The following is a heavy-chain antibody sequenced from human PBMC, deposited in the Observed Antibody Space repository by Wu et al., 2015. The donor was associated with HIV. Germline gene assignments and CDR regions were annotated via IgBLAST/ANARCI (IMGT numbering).Heavy chain of an antibody. CDR3: ARGFSSTWYDYFDL. J-gene: IGHJ4*02. CDR2: IVPIFDTA. D-gene: IGHD2-2*01. CDR1: GGTFSSDS. Sequence: VQLVQSGAEVKKPGSSVKVSCKASGGTFSSDSITWVRQAPGQGLEWMGGIVPIFDTAQYAKKFRDRVTMTTDESTTTAYMDLTSLRSEDTAIYYCARGFSSTWYDYFDLWGQGTLVSVSS. V-gene: IGHV1-69*05.